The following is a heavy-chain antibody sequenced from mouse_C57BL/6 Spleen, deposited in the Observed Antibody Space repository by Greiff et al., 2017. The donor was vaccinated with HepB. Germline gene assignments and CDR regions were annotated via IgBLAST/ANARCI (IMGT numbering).Heavy chain of an antibody. Sequence: EVQLVESEGGLVQPGSSMKLSCTASGFTFSDYYMAWVRQVPEKGLEWVANINYDGSSTYYLDSLKSRFIISRDNAKNILYLQMSSLKSEDTATYYCARDYGNGYFDVWGTGTTVTVSS. CDR1: GFTFSDYY. CDR2: INYDGSST. J-gene: IGHJ1*03. D-gene: IGHD2-1*01. V-gene: IGHV5-16*01. CDR3: ARDYGNGYFDV.